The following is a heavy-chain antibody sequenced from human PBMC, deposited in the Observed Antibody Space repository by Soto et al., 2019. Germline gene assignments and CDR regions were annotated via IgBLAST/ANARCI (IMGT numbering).Heavy chain of an antibody. Sequence: PSETLSLTCTVSGGSISSSSYYWSWIRQPPGKGLEWIGSIYYSGSTYYNPSLKSRVTISVDTSKNQFSLKLSSVTAADTAVYYCARDHDTFKGVQADGMDVWGQGTTVTVSS. V-gene: IGHV4-39*02. CDR2: IYYSGST. CDR1: GGSISSSSYY. J-gene: IGHJ6*02. D-gene: IGHD2-8*01. CDR3: ARDHDTFKGVQADGMDV.